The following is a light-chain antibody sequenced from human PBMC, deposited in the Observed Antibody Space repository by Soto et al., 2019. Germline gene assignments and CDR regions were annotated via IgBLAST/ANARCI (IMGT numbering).Light chain of an antibody. CDR3: QQYYSTPRT. J-gene: IGKJ1*01. Sequence: DIVMTQSPDSLAVSLGERATINCKSSQSVLYSSNNKNYLAWYQQKPGQPPKLLIYWASTRESGVPDRFSGNGSGSYFTLTISSLQAEDVAVYYCQQYYSTPRTFGQGTKVEIK. CDR1: QSVLYSSNNKNY. CDR2: WAS. V-gene: IGKV4-1*01.